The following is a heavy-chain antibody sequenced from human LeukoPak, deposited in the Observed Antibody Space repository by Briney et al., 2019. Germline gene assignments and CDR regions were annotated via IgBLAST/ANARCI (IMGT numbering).Heavy chain of an antibody. V-gene: IGHV3-43*02. CDR2: ISGDGGST. CDR3: ARDSQEFFQH. Sequence: GGSLRLSCAASGFTFDNYAIHWVGQAPGKRMEWASLISGDGGSTYYADSMKGRFTISRDNSKNSLYLQMNSLRTEDTALYYCARDSQEFFQHWGQGTLVTVSS. CDR1: GFTFDNYA. J-gene: IGHJ1*01.